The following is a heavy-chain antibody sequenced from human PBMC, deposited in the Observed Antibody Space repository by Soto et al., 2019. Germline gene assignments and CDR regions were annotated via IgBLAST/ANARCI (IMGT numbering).Heavy chain of an antibody. J-gene: IGHJ4*02. CDR2: IYYSGST. CDR1: GGSISSGGYY. Sequence: PSETLSLTCTVSGGSISSGGYYWSWIRQHPGKGLEWVGYIYYSGSTYYNPSLKSRVTISVDTSKNQFSLKLSSVTAADTAVYYGGRGVGVTNFDYWGQGTLVTVSS. V-gene: IGHV4-31*03. D-gene: IGHD2-21*02. CDR3: GRGVGVTNFDY.